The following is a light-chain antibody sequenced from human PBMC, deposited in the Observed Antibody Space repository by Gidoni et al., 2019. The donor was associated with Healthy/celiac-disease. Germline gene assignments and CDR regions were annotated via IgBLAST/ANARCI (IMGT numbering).Light chain of an antibody. CDR1: SGHSSYA. V-gene: IGLV4-69*01. Sequence: QLVLTQSPSASASLGASVKLTCTLSSGHSSYAIAWHQQQPEKGPRYLMKVNSDGSHSKEDGIPDRFSGSSSGAERYLTISSLQSEDEADYYCQTWGTGTWVFGGGTKLTVL. CDR2: VNSDGSH. CDR3: QTWGTGTWV. J-gene: IGLJ3*02.